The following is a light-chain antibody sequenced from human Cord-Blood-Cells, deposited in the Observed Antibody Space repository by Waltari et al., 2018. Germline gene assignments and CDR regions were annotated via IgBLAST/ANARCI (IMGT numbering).Light chain of an antibody. V-gene: IGKV1-5*03. CDR1: QSISRW. J-gene: IGKJ1*01. CDR2: KAS. CDR3: QQYNSYWT. Sequence: DIPMTHSPSTLSASVGDRVTITCRPSQSISRWLAWYQQKPGKAPKLLIYKASSLESGVPARFRGSGSGTEVTLTISSLQPDDFASDCSQQYNSYWTFGQGSKVEIK.